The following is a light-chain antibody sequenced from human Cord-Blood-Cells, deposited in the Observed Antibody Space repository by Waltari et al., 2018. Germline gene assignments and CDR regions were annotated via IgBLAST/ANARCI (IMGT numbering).Light chain of an antibody. Sequence: DIVMTQSPDSLAVSLGERSTINCKSSQSVLYSTNNKNYLASYQQKPGHPPKVLMYWASTRESGVPDRFSGSGSGTDFTLTISSLQAEDVAVYYCQKYYSTPFTFGPGTKVDIK. CDR3: QKYYSTPFT. CDR2: WAS. J-gene: IGKJ3*01. V-gene: IGKV4-1*01. CDR1: QSVLYSTNNKNY.